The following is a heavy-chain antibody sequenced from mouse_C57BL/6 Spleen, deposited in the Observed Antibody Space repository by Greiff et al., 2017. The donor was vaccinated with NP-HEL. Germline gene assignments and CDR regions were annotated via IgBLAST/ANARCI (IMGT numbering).Heavy chain of an antibody. CDR3: ARSGTGLDY. V-gene: IGHV1-82*01. CDR1: GYAFSSSW. CDR2: IYPGDGDT. Sequence: VQLQQSGPELVKPGASVKISCKASGYAFSSSWMNWVKQRPGKGLEWIGRIYPGDGDTNYNGKFKGKATLTADKSSSTAYMQLSSLTSEDSAVYFRARSGTGLDYWGQGTTLTVSS. D-gene: IGHD4-1*01. J-gene: IGHJ2*01.